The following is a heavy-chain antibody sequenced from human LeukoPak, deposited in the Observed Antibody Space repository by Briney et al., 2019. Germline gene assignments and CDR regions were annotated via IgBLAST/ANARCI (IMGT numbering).Heavy chain of an antibody. Sequence: GGSLRLSCAASGFTFSSYDMNWVRQAPGRGLEWVSYISSGSSTMYYADSVKGRFTISRDYAKNSLYLQMNSLRPEDTAAYYCASRSTMGRAFDIWGQGTMVTVSS. D-gene: IGHD1-14*01. CDR1: GFTFSSYD. CDR3: ASRSTMGRAFDI. J-gene: IGHJ3*02. V-gene: IGHV3-48*01. CDR2: ISSGSSTM.